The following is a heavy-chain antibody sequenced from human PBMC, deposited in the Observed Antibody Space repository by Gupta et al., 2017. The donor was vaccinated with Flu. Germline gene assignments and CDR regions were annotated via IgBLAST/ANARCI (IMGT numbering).Heavy chain of an antibody. CDR3: ARGHWDK. Sequence: EVQLVESGGGWVQAGGARRLACAISGFTLNSDEMSWVGQAQGRGLELIAFISQRGATSYTAPVRGRFSISRDTANNELYLQMSSLRDEDTAIYYCARGHWDKWGQGTPVTVSS. CDR2: ISQRGAT. V-gene: IGHV3-48*03. D-gene: IGHD1-26*01. CDR1: GFTLNSDE. J-gene: IGHJ4*02.